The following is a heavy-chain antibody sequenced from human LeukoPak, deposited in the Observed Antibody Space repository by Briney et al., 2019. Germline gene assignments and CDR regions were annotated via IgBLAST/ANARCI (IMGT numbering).Heavy chain of an antibody. CDR3: ARDRCNSTNCSARVAFDI. V-gene: IGHV4-59*11. CDR2: FFEVGST. J-gene: IGHJ3*02. D-gene: IGHD2-2*01. CDR1: GDSISSHY. Sequence: TTSETLSLTCTVSGDSISSHYWSWIRQPPGKGLEWMGFFFEVGSTNYKSSLESRVTMSVDTSKKQFSLILSSVTAADTAVYYCARDRCNSTNCSARVAFDIWGQGTMVTVSS.